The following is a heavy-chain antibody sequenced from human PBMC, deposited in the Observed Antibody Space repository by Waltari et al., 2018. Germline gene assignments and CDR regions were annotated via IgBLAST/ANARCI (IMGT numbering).Heavy chain of an antibody. CDR2: ISSTSTHI. V-gene: IGHV3-21*01. J-gene: IGHJ4*02. Sequence: EVQLVESGGGLVKRGGSLRLSCAVSGFTFSTYSVTWVRQAPGKGLEWGSSISSTSTHIYDADSVKGRFTISRDSAKNSLYLQMNSLRAEDTAVYYCARLTGSSPDYWGQGTLVTVSS. CDR3: ARLTGSSPDY. CDR1: GFTFSTYS. D-gene: IGHD6-13*01.